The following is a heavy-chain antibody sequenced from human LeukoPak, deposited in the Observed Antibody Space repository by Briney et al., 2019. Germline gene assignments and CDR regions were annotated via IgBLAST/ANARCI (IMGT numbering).Heavy chain of an antibody. CDR2: ISYDGSNK. Sequence: GGSLRLSCAASGFTFSNYGMHWVRQAPGKGLEWVAVISYDGSNKYYADSVKGRFTISRDNSKNTLYLQMNSLRAEDTAVYYCAKDVAVVVVPAAIDYYYGMDVWGQGTTVTVSS. D-gene: IGHD2-2*01. CDR1: GFTFSNYG. J-gene: IGHJ6*02. V-gene: IGHV3-30*18. CDR3: AKDVAVVVVPAAIDYYYGMDV.